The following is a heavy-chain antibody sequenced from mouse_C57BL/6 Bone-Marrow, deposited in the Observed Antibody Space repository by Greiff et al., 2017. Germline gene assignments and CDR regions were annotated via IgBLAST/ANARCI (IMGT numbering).Heavy chain of an antibody. D-gene: IGHD2-1*01. Sequence: VKLVESGPGLVAPSQSLSITCTVSGFSLTSYGVHWVRQPPGKGLEWLGVIWAGGSTNYNSALMSRLSISKGNSKSQVFLKMNSLQTDDTAMYYCATYGNFDYWGQGTTLAVSS. V-gene: IGHV2-9*02. CDR2: IWAGGST. J-gene: IGHJ2*01. CDR3: ATYGNFDY. CDR1: GFSLTSYG.